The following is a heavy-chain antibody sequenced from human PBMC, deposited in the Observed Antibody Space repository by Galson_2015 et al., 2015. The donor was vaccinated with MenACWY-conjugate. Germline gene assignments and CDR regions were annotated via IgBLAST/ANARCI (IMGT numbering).Heavy chain of an antibody. V-gene: IGHV4-59*08. Sequence: SETLSLTCTVSGGSISSYYWSWIRQPPGKGLEWLGYIYYSGSTNYNPSLKTRVTISVDTSKNHFSLKLSSVTAADTAVYYCARWNFDAYGMDVWGQGTTVTVSS. J-gene: IGHJ6*02. CDR1: GGSISSYY. CDR3: ARWNFDAYGMDV. CDR2: IYYSGST. D-gene: IGHD1-7*01.